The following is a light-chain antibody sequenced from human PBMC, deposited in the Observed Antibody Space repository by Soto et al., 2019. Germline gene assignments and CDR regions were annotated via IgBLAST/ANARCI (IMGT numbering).Light chain of an antibody. CDR3: QQYYSFPLT. CDR2: DAS. V-gene: IGKV1-39*01. CDR1: QNINVY. J-gene: IGKJ4*01. Sequence: IQLTQSPSSLSASVGDRVAIACLASQNINVYLSWYQQKAGQAPKLLIYDASSLQSGVPSRFSGSGSGTDFTLTISCLQSEDFATYYCQQYYSFPLTFGGGTKVDI.